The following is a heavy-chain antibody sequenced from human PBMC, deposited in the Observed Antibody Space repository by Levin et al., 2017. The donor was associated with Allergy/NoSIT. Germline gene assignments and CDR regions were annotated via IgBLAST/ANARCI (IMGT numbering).Heavy chain of an antibody. V-gene: IGHV3-23*01. CDR2: ISSSGDST. D-gene: IGHD4/OR15-4a*01. Sequence: GESLKISCAASGLTLRSNALSWVRQAPGKGLEWLSTISSSGDSTYYADSVKGRFTISRDSSRNTLYLQMNSLRAEDTAIYYCAKLTENYWGQGTLVTVSS. CDR3: AKLTENY. J-gene: IGHJ4*02. CDR1: GLTLRSNA.